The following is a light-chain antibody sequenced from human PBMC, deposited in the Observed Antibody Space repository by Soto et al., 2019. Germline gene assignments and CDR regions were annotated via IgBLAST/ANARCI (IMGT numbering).Light chain of an antibody. CDR3: QQYGSSPFIT. V-gene: IGKV3-20*01. J-gene: IGKJ5*01. CDR1: QSVTSTY. Sequence: VLTQSPGTLSLSPGERATLSCRASQSVTSTYLAWYQQKPGQAPRLLIYGASSRATGIPDRFSGSGSGTDFTLTISRLEPEDFAVYFCQQYGSSPFITFGQGTRLEIK. CDR2: GAS.